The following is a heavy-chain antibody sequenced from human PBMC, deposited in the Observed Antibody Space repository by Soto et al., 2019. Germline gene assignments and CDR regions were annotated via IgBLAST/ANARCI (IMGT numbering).Heavy chain of an antibody. CDR2: ISGSGGST. CDR1: GFTFSSYA. Sequence: GSLRLSCAASGFTFSSYAMSWVRQAPGKGLEWVSAISGSGGSTYYADSVKGRFTISRDNSKNTLYLQMNSLRAEDTAVYYCAGYAYYFYGMDVWGQGTTVAIYS. D-gene: IGHD5-18*01. V-gene: IGHV3-23*01. J-gene: IGHJ6*02. CDR3: AGYAYYFYGMDV.